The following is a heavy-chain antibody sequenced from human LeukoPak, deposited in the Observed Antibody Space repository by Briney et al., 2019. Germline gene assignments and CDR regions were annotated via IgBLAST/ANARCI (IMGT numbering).Heavy chain of an antibody. CDR1: GYTFTSYG. Sequence: AAVRVSCMASGYTFTSYGISWVRPAPGQGLGWMGWISAYNGNTNYAQKLQGRVTMTTDTSTSTAYMELRSLRSDDTAVYYCAREGSVIDWDYWGQGTLVTVSS. V-gene: IGHV1-18*04. D-gene: IGHD3-9*01. J-gene: IGHJ4*02. CDR2: ISAYNGNT. CDR3: AREGSVIDWDY.